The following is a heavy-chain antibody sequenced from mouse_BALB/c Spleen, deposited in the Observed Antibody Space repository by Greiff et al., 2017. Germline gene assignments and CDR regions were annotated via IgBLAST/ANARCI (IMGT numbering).Heavy chain of an antibody. CDR3: ARKGVYDYVDY. CDR2: ISSGGGST. Sequence: EVHLVESGGGLVKPGGSLKLSCAASGFAFSSYDMSWVRQTPEKRLEWVAYISSGGGSTYYPDTVKGRFTISRDNAKNTLYLQMSSLKSEDTAMYYCARKGVYDYVDYWGQGTTLTVSS. V-gene: IGHV5-12-1*01. D-gene: IGHD2-4*01. CDR1: GFAFSSYD. J-gene: IGHJ2*01.